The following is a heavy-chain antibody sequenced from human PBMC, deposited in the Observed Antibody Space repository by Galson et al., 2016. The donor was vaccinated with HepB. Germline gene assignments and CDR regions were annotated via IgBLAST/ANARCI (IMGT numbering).Heavy chain of an antibody. J-gene: IGHJ2*01. Sequence: QSGAEVKKPGESLRISCKGSGYSFSNHWISWVRQMPGKGLEWMGRIDPNDSYTNYSPAIQGHVTMSADKSISTAYLQWSSLKAADTAMYYCARHPRSVGPTPWRSWYCDLWGRGTLVTVSS. CDR1: GYSFSNHW. CDR2: IDPNDSYT. D-gene: IGHD1-26*01. V-gene: IGHV5-10-1*01. CDR3: ARHPRSVGPTPWRSWYCDL.